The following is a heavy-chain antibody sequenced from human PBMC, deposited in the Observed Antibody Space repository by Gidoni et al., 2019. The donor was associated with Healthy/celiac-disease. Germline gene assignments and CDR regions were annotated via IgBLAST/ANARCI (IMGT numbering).Heavy chain of an antibody. J-gene: IGHJ5*02. V-gene: IGHV1-18*01. CDR1: GYTCTSYG. D-gene: IGHD5-18*01. Sequence: QVQLVQSGAEVKKPGASVKVCCKASGYTCTSYGISWVRPAPGQGLEWMGWISAYNGNTNYAQKLQGRVTMTTDTSTSTAYMELRSLRSDDTAVYYCARVALGVDTAMVPFDPWGQGTLVTVSS. CDR2: ISAYNGNT. CDR3: ARVALGVDTAMVPFDP.